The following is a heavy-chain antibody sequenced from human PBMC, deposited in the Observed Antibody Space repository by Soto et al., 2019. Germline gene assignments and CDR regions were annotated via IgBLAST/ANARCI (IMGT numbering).Heavy chain of an antibody. CDR2: ISAYNGNT. V-gene: IGHV1-18*01. J-gene: IGHJ4*02. CDR1: GYTFTSYG. CDR3: ARDIRTEQWLVRAPGGSFDY. D-gene: IGHD6-19*01. Sequence: ASVKVSCKASGYTFTSYGISWVRQAPGQGLEWMGWISAYNGNTNYAQKLQGRVTMTTDTSTSTAYMELRSLRSDDTAVYYCARDIRTEQWLVRAPGGSFDYWGQGTLVTVSS.